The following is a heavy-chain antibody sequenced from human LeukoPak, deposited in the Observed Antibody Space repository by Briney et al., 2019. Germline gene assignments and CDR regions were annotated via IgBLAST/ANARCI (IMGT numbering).Heavy chain of an antibody. CDR2: INSDGSST. CDR3: ARSPTYGSGGSGAFDI. D-gene: IGHD3-10*01. V-gene: IGHV3-74*01. Sequence: GGSLRLSCAASGFTFSSYWMLWVRQAPGKGLVWVSRINSDGSSTSYADSVKGRFTISRDNAKNTLYLQMNSLRAEDTAVYYCARSPTYGSGGSGAFDIWGQGTMVTVSS. J-gene: IGHJ3*02. CDR1: GFTFSSYW.